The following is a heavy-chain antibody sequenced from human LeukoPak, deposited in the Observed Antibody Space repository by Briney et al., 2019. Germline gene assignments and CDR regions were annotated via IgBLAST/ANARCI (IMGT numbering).Heavy chain of an antibody. CDR1: GYTLIELS. J-gene: IGHJ4*02. CDR3: ATGPPPLAYCGGDCYSGLFDY. V-gene: IGHV1-24*01. Sequence: ASVKVSCKVSGYTLIELSMHWVRQAPGKGLEWMGGFDPEDGETVYAQKFQGRVTMTEDTSTDRAYMELSSLRSEDTAFYYCATGPPPLAYCGGDCYSGLFDYWGQGTLVTVSS. CDR2: FDPEDGET. D-gene: IGHD2-21*02.